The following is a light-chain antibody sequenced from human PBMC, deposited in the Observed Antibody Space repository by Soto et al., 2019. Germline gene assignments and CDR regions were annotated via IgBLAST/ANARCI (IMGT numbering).Light chain of an antibody. J-gene: IGKJ4*01. CDR2: SAS. CDR1: QSVSGW. V-gene: IGKV1-5*03. Sequence: DIQMTQSPSTLSASVGDRVIITCRASQSVSGWLAWYRQKPGNAPELLIYSASTLETGVPSRFSGSGSGTEFTLTVSRLQREDFATYYCQQYERYPLTFGGGNKVEIK. CDR3: QQYERYPLT.